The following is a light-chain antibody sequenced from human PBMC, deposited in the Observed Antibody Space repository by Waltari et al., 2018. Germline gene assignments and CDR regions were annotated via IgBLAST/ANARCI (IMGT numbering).Light chain of an antibody. V-gene: IGKV1-5*03. CDR3: QQYHSESWS. Sequence: DIQMTQSPSTLSASFGDRVTITCRASQSISSLLAWYQQKPGKAPNLLIYKASSLQSGVPSRFSGSGSGTEFTLTINSLQTDDSATYYCQQYHSESWSFGQGTKVEIK. CDR1: QSISSL. J-gene: IGKJ1*01. CDR2: KAS.